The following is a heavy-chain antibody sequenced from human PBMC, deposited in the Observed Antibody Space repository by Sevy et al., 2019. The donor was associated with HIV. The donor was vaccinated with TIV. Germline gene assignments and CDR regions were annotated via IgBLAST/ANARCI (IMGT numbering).Heavy chain of an antibody. J-gene: IGHJ4*02. CDR2: ISSAGSNK. V-gene: IGHV3-30-3*01. CDR1: GLTFSSHA. D-gene: IGHD6-19*01. Sequence: PGGSLRLSCAASGLTFSSHAMHWVRQAPGKGLEWVAVISSAGSNKYYADSVKGRFTISRDNPKNTLYLQMNSLRPEDTAMYYCTRDAGYSIAWSPSDYWGQGTLVTVSS. CDR3: TRDAGYSIAWSPSDY.